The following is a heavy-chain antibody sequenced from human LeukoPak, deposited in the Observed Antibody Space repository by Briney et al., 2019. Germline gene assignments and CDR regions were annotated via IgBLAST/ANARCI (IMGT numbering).Heavy chain of an antibody. Sequence: SETLSLTCAVYGGSFSGYYWSWIRQPPGKGLEWIGEINHSGSTNYNPSLKSRVTISVDTSKNQLSLKLSSVTAADTAVYYCARSDGYGLVGIWGQGTMVTVSS. CDR3: ARSDGYGLVGI. V-gene: IGHV4-34*01. CDR1: GGSFSGYY. CDR2: INHSGST. J-gene: IGHJ3*02. D-gene: IGHD3-10*01.